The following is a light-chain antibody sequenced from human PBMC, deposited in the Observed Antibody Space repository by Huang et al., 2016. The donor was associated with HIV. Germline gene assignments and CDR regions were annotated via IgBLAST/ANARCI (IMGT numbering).Light chain of an antibody. CDR2: GAS. CDR1: QSDSNN. CDR3: HQYNNWTPGYT. V-gene: IGKV3-15*01. Sequence: EIVMTQSPATLSVSPGERATLSRRASQSDSNNLAWYQQKPGQAPILLIYGASTRATGIPARFSGSGSGTEFTLTISSLQSEDFAVYYCHQYNNWTPGYTFGQGTNLEIK. J-gene: IGKJ2*01.